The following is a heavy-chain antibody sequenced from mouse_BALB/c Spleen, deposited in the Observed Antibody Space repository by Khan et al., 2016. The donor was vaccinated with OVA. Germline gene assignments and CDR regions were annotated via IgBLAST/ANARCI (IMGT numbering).Heavy chain of an antibody. J-gene: IGHJ3*01. Sequence: QVQLQQSGAELVRPGASVKLSCKASGYTFTSYWMQFIKQRPGQGLEWIGTIYPGDGDTRYNQKFKGKATLTADTSSSTAYMKLSLLASEDSAVYYCARGGTARASWFAYWGQGTLVTVSA. D-gene: IGHD3-1*01. CDR2: IYPGDGDT. CDR1: GYTFTSYW. CDR3: ARGGTARASWFAY. V-gene: IGHV1-87*01.